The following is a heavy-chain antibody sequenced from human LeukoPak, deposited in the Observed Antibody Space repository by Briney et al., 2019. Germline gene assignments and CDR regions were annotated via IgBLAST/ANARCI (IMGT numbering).Heavy chain of an antibody. D-gene: IGHD6-13*01. Sequence: PGRSLRLSCAASGFTFSSYGIHWVRQAPGKGLEWVAVVSHDESNKYYADSVKGRFTISRDNSKNTLYLQMNSLRPEDTAVYYCARDGDIGAAGYYFGYWGQGTLVTVSS. CDR2: VSHDESNK. CDR1: GFTFSSYG. J-gene: IGHJ4*02. CDR3: ARDGDIGAAGYYFGY. V-gene: IGHV3-30*03.